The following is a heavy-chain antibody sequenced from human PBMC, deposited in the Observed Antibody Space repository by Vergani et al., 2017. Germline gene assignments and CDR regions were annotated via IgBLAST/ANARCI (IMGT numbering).Heavy chain of an antibody. CDR1: GFTFSSYA. D-gene: IGHD6-19*01. CDR3: ARIGYSSGYWFDP. CDR2: ISSNGGST. Sequence: EVQLVESGGGLVQPGGSLRLSCSASGFTFSSYAMHWVRQAPGKGLEYVSAISSNGGSTYYADSVKGRFTISRDNSKNTLYLQMSSLRAEDTAVYYCARIGYSSGYWFDPWGQGTLVTVSS. J-gene: IGHJ5*02. V-gene: IGHV3-64D*06.